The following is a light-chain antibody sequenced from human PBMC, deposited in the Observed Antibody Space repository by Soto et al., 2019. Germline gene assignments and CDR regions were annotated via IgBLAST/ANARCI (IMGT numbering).Light chain of an antibody. CDR2: AAS. V-gene: IGKV1-39*01. CDR3: QQSYGTPWT. Sequence: DIQMTQSPSSLSASVGDRVTITCRASQSISSYLNWYQQKPGKAPKLLIYAASSLQSGVPLRFSGSRSGTDFTLTVSSLQPEDFASYYCQQSYGTPWTFGQGTQVEIK. J-gene: IGKJ1*01. CDR1: QSISSY.